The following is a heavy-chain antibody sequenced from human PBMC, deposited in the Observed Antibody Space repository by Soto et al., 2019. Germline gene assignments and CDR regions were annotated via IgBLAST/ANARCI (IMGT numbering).Heavy chain of an antibody. J-gene: IGHJ6*02. V-gene: IGHV6-1*01. CDR3: ARSEEDSDYYYYGMDV. D-gene: IGHD2-15*01. Sequence: PSQTLSLTCVGSGDTVSSNSVAWNWVRQSPSRGLGWLGRTYYRSRWYSDYAVSVRSRIDINADTSKNQVSLQLNSVTPEDTAVYYCARSEEDSDYYYYGMDVWGQGTTVTVS. CDR1: GDTVSSNSVA. CDR2: TYYRSRWYS.